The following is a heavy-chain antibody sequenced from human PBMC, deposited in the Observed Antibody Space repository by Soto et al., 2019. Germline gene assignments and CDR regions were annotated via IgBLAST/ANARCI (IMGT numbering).Heavy chain of an antibody. D-gene: IGHD3-3*01. V-gene: IGHV4-39*01. CDR1: GGSISSSSYY. Sequence: SETLSLTCTVSGGSISSSSYYWGWIRQPPGKGLEWIGSIYYSGSTYYNPSLKSRVTISVDTSKNQFSLKLSSVTAPDTAVYYCARHANDFWSGYLPDNWFDPWGQGTLVTVSS. CDR2: IYYSGST. CDR3: ARHANDFWSGYLPDNWFDP. J-gene: IGHJ5*02.